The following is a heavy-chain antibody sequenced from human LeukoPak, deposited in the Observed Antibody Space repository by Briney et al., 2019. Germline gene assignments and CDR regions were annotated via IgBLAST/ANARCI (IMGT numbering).Heavy chain of an antibody. CDR2: INGSGGRT. CDR1: GFTFSSSA. D-gene: IGHD6-13*01. J-gene: IGHJ4*02. CDR3: AREGDSSSWYHFDY. V-gene: IGHV3-23*01. Sequence: GGSLRLSCIASGFTFSSSAMSWVRQAPGKGLEWVSDINGSGGRTYYADSVKGRFTISRDNSKSTLLLQMNSLRAEDTAVYYCAREGDSSSWYHFDYWGQGTLVTVSS.